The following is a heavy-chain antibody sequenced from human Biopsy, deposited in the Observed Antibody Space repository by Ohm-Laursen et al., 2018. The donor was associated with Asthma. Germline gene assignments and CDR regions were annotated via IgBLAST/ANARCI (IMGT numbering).Heavy chain of an antibody. V-gene: IGHV1-69*01. CDR2: IMTVFGTT. Sequence: SSEKVSCKAPGGTFSNFAISWARQAPGQGLEWLGGIMTVFGTTNYAQKFQGRVTITADESTSTAYMEVTSLRSEDTAIYYCARCQVGYSSGWSLLLKKIYYSGMDVWGQGTAVIVSS. CDR3: ARCQVGYSSGWSLLLKKIYYSGMDV. CDR1: GGTFSNFA. D-gene: IGHD6-19*01. J-gene: IGHJ6*02.